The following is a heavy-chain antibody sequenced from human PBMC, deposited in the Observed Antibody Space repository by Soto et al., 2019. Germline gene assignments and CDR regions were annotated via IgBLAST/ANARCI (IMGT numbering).Heavy chain of an antibody. CDR3: ARGGSWYLGQEKNWLAP. Sequence: QVQLVQSGAEVKKPGASVKVSCKASGYRFTSYGISWVRQAPGQGLEWMGWISTYNGNTNYAQKLQGRVTMTTDTSTSNGHMEPRGLRSDDTAVYFCARGGSWYLGQEKNWLAPWGQGTLVTVSS. CDR1: GYRFTSYG. J-gene: IGHJ5*02. D-gene: IGHD6-13*01. V-gene: IGHV1-18*01. CDR2: ISTYNGNT.